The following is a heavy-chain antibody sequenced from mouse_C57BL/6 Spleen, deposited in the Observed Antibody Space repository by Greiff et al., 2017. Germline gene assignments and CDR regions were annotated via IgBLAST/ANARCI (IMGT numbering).Heavy chain of an antibody. V-gene: IGHV1-26*01. J-gene: IGHJ2*01. CDR1: GYTFTDYY. CDR2: INPNNGGT. D-gene: IGHD2-3*01. CDR3: ARRSLYDGYSYFDY. Sequence: VQLQQSGPELVKPGASVKISCKASGYTFTDYYMNWVKQSHGKSLEWIGDINPNNGGTSYNQKFKGKATLTVDKSSSTAYMELRSLTSEDSAVYYCARRSLYDGYSYFDYWGQGTTLTVSS.